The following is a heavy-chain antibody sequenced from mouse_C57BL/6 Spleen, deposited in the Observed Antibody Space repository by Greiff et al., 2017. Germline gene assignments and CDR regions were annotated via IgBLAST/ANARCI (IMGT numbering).Heavy chain of an antibody. CDR2: FYPGSGSI. CDR3: ARHEDNCGSGYSAWFAY. Sequence: QVQLQQSGAELVKPGASVKLSCKASGYTFTEYTIHWVKQRSGQGLEWIGWFYPGSGSIKYNEKFKDKATLTADKSSSTVYMELNRLTSEDSAVDFWARHEDNCGSGYSAWFAYWGQGALVTVSA. V-gene: IGHV1-62-2*01. D-gene: IGHD1-1*01. CDR1: GYTFTEYT. J-gene: IGHJ3*01.